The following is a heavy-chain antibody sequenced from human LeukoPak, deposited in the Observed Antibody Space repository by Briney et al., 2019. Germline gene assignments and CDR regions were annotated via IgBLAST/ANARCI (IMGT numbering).Heavy chain of an antibody. J-gene: IGHJ4*02. CDR3: ARVRRVGATPFDY. D-gene: IGHD1-26*01. CDR2: IYHNGNT. V-gene: IGHV4-38-2*01. Sequence: SETLSLTCAVSGYSISSGYYWGWIRQPPRKGLEWIGSIYHNGNTYYNPSLKSRVTISVDTSKNEFSLKLSSVTAADTAVYYCARVRRVGATPFDYWGQGTLVTVSS. CDR1: GYSISSGYY.